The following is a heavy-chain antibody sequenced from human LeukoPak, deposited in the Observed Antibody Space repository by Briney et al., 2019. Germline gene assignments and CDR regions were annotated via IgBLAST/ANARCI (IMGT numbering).Heavy chain of an antibody. Sequence: PSETLSLTCAVYGGSFSDYCWSWIRQSPGRGLEWIGEINHSGSATYNPSLESRVTISIDTSKNQFSLKLSSVTAADTAVYYCARVGGSYYFDYWGQGTLVTVSS. CDR2: INHSGSA. D-gene: IGHD1-26*01. J-gene: IGHJ4*02. V-gene: IGHV4-34*01. CDR1: GGSFSDYC. CDR3: ARVGGSYYFDY.